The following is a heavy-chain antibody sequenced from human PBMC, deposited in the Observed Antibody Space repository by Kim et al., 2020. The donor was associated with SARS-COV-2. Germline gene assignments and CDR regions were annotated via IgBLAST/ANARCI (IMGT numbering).Heavy chain of an antibody. CDR1: GYTFTGYY. CDR3: ARGGGWELLLYYYYYMDV. V-gene: IGHV1-2*06. Sequence: ASVKVSCKASGYTFTGYYMHWVRQAPGQGLEWMGRINPNSGGPNYAQKFQGRVTMTRDTSISTAYMELSRLRSDDTAVYYCARGGGWELLLYYYYYMDVWGKGTTVTVTS. D-gene: IGHD1-26*01. CDR2: INPNSGGP. J-gene: IGHJ6*03.